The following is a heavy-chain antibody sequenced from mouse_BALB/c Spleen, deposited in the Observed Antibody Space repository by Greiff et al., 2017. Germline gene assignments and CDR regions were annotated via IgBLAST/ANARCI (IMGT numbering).Heavy chain of an antibody. CDR2: INSNGGST. V-gene: IGHV5-6-3*01. Sequence: DVMLVESGGGLVQPGGSLKLSCAASGFTFSSYGMSWVRQTPDKRLELVATINSNGGSTYYPDSVKGRFTISRDNAKNTLYLQMSSLKSEDTAMYYCARDDAYYGSSWFAYLGQGTLVTVSA. D-gene: IGHD1-1*01. CDR3: ARDDAYYGSSWFAY. J-gene: IGHJ3*01. CDR1: GFTFSSYG.